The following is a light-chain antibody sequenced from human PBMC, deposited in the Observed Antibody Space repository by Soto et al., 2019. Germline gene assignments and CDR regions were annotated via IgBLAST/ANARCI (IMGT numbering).Light chain of an antibody. Sequence: QSALTQPASVSGSPGQSITISCTGTYGDVGAYDYVSWYQQHPDKAPKLMISQVSNRPSGVSNRFSGSKFGNTASLTVSGLQAEDEADYYCCSYAGSNTWVFGGGTKLTVL. J-gene: IGLJ3*02. CDR1: YGDVGAYDY. CDR2: QVS. V-gene: IGLV2-14*01. CDR3: CSYAGSNTWV.